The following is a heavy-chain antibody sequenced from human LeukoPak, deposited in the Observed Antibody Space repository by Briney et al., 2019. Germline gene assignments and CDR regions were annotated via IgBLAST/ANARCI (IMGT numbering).Heavy chain of an antibody. V-gene: IGHV1-2*02. CDR3: ARSYDSSGYYHY. CDR2: INPKNAGT. CDR1: GYTFTGHY. J-gene: IGHJ4*02. D-gene: IGHD3-22*01. Sequence: ASVKVSCKASGYTFTGHYIHWVRQAPGQGLEWMGWINPKNAGTNYAQKFQGRVTMTRDTSTGTAYLQWSSLKASDTAMYYCARSYDSSGYYHYWGQGTLVTVFS.